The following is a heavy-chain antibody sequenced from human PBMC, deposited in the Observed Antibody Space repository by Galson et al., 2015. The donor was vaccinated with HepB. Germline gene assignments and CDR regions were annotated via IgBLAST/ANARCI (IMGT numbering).Heavy chain of an antibody. CDR2: INTNTGNP. J-gene: IGHJ3*02. V-gene: IGHV7-4-1*02. CDR3: AREGYYDSSGYYYSDAFDI. D-gene: IGHD3-22*01. Sequence: SVKVSCKASGYTFTSYAMNWVRQAPGQGLEWMGWINTNTGNPTYAQGFTGRFVFSLDTSVSTAYLQISSLKAEDTAVYYCAREGYYDSSGYYYSDAFDIWGQGTMVTVSS. CDR1: GYTFTSYA.